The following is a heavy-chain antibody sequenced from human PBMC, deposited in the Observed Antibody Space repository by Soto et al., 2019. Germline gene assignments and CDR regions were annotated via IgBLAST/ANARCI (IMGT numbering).Heavy chain of an antibody. D-gene: IGHD6-6*01. V-gene: IGHV4-34*01. J-gene: IGHJ4*02. CDR1: GGSFSGYY. CDR3: ARGVYFSSSSPGYFDY. CDR2: INHSVST. Sequence: QVQLQQWGAGLLKPSETLSLTCAVYGGSFSGYYWSWIRQPPGKGLEWIGEINHSVSTNYNPSLKSRVTISVDASKNHFSLKLSSVTAADTAVYYCARGVYFSSSSPGYFDYWGQGTLVTVSS.